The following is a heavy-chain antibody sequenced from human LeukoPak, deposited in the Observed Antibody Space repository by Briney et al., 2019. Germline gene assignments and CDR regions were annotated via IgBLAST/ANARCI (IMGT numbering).Heavy chain of an antibody. CDR3: ARVGSEYSSSYVDY. CDR2: INHSGST. J-gene: IGHJ4*02. Sequence: SETLSLTCAVYGGSFSGYYWSWIRQPPGKGLEWIGEINHSGSTNYNPSLKGRVTISVDTSKNQFSLKLSSVTAADTAVYYCARVGSEYSSSYVDYWGQGTLVTVSS. V-gene: IGHV4-34*01. D-gene: IGHD6-6*01. CDR1: GGSFSGYY.